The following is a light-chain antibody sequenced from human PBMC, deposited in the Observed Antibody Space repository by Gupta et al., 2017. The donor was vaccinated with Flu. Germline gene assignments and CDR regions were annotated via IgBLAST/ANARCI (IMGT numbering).Light chain of an antibody. CDR3: QKRSNWPPYT. CDR1: QSVGTY. CDR2: DAS. V-gene: IGKV3-11*01. Sequence: EVVLTQSPATLSLSPGERATLSCRASQSVGTYLAWYKHKPGQTPRLLIYDASNRATGIPARFSGSGYGTDFTLTISSREPEDFAVYYCQKRSNWPPYTFGQGTRLEI. J-gene: IGKJ2*01.